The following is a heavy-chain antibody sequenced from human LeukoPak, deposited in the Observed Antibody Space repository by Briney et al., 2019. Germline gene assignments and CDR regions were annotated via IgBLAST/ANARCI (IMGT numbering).Heavy chain of an antibody. CDR1: GGSISTYY. J-gene: IGHJ3*02. CDR3: ALGAAADSDAFDI. V-gene: IGHV4-59*01. D-gene: IGHD6-13*01. CDR2: IYYSGST. Sequence: SETLSLTCTVSGGSISTYYWNWIRQPPGKGPEWIGYIYYSGSTNYNPSLKSRVTLSVDTSKNQFSLKLSSVTAADTALYYCALGAAADSDAFDIWGRGKMVTVSS.